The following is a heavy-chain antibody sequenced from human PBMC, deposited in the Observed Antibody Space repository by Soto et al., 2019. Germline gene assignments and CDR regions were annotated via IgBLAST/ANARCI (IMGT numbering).Heavy chain of an antibody. J-gene: IGHJ6*02. D-gene: IGHD6-19*01. Sequence: PSETLSLTCTVSGGSISSSNYYWGWIRQPPGKGLEWIGSIYYSGSTYYNPSLKSRVTISADTSKNQFSLKLSSVTAADTAVYYCARLRVAGPYYYYYGMDVWGQGTTVTVSS. CDR1: GGSISSSNYY. CDR3: ARLRVAGPYYYYYGMDV. V-gene: IGHV4-39*07. CDR2: IYYSGST.